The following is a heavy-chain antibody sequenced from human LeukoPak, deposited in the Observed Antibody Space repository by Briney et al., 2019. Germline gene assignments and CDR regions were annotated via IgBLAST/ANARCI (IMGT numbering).Heavy chain of an antibody. Sequence: SGPALVKPTQTLTLTCTFSGSSLSTSGMRVSWIRQPPGKALEWLARIDWDDDKFYSTSLKTRLTISKDTSKNQVVLTMTNMDPVGTATYYCARTPYCGGDCYVDYWGQGTLVTVSS. D-gene: IGHD2-21*02. V-gene: IGHV2-70*04. CDR3: ARTPYCGGDCYVDY. J-gene: IGHJ4*02. CDR2: IDWDDDK. CDR1: GSSLSTSGMR.